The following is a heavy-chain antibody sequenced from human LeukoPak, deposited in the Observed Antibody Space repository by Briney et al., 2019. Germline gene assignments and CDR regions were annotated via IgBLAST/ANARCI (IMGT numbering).Heavy chain of an antibody. D-gene: IGHD3-16*01. V-gene: IGHV3-23*01. J-gene: IGHJ4*02. CDR2: ISGSGSNT. CDR1: GFTFANYA. Sequence: GGSLRLSCAASGFTFANYAMTWVRQAPGKGLDWVSLISGSGSNTYYTDSVQGRFTISRDNSRNTLYLQMSSLRAEDTAIYYCAKERGISYTYEFDYWGQGALVTVSS. CDR3: AKERGISYTYEFDY.